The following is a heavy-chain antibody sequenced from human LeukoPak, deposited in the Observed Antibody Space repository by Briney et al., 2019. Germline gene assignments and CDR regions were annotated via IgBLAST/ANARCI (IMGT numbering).Heavy chain of an antibody. V-gene: IGHV4-39*07. CDR3: ARAFEGFDP. CDR2: IYYSGNT. CDR1: GGSISSSSYY. D-gene: IGHD3-9*01. Sequence: SETLSLTCTVSGGSISSSSYYWGWIRQPPGKGLEWMGSIYYSGNTYYNPSLKSRVTISVDTSKNQFSLKLSSVTAADTAVYYCARAFEGFDPWGQGTLVTVSS. J-gene: IGHJ5*02.